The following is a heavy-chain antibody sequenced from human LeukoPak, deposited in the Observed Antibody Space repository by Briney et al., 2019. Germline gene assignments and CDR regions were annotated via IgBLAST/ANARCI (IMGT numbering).Heavy chain of an antibody. CDR3: ARVPVDFWSGSDDYFYYMDV. CDR1: GFTFGRFS. CDR2: ITFSSDTI. V-gene: IGHV3-48*04. Sequence: GGSLRLSCAGSGFTFGRFSMNWVRQAPGKGLEWISYITFSSDTIYYTDSVKGRFTTSRDNAKNSLYLQMSSLRAEDTAVYYCARVPVDFWSGSDDYFYYMDVWGKGTTVTVSS. D-gene: IGHD3-3*01. J-gene: IGHJ6*03.